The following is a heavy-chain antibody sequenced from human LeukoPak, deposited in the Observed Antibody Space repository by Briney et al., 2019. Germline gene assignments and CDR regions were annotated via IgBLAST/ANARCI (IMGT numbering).Heavy chain of an antibody. Sequence: TTSETLSLTCTVSGGSISSYYWSWIRQPPGKGLEWIGYIYYSGSTNYNPSLKSRVVISVDTSKNQFSLKLTSVTAADAAVYYCARIRYGSGSYALTFFDYWGQGTLVTVSS. CDR2: IYYSGST. J-gene: IGHJ4*02. D-gene: IGHD3-10*01. CDR1: GGSISSYY. CDR3: ARIRYGSGSYALTFFDY. V-gene: IGHV4-59*01.